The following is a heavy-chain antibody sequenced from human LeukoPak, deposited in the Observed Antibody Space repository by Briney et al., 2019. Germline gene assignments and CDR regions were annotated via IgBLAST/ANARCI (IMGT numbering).Heavy chain of an antibody. CDR1: GFSLSTSGVG. CDR2: IYWDDDK. Sequence: SGPTLVKPTQTLTLTCTFSGFSLSTSGVGVGWXXXXXXXXXXXLALIYWDDDKRYSPSLKSRLTITKDTSKNQVVLTMTNMDPXXPXXXYXAHTAPYYDSSGYYHEAPFDYWGQGTLVTVSS. CDR3: AHTAPYYDSSGYYHEAPFDY. V-gene: IGHV2-5*02. D-gene: IGHD3-22*01. J-gene: IGHJ4*02.